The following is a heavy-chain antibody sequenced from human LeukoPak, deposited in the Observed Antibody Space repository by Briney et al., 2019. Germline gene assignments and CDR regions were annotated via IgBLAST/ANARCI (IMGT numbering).Heavy chain of an antibody. CDR1: GGTFSSYA. V-gene: IGHV1-69*04. CDR3: ARDCSLSWFDP. CDR2: IIPILGIA. Sequence: SVKVSCKASGGTFSSYAISWVRQAPGQGLEWMGRIIPILGIANYAQKFQGRVTITADKSTSTAYMELSSLRSEDTAVYYCARDCSLSWFDPWGQGTLVTVSS. J-gene: IGHJ5*02. D-gene: IGHD2-21*01.